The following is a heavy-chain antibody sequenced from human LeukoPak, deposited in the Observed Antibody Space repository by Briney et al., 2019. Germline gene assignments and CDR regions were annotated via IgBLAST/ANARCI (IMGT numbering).Heavy chain of an antibody. D-gene: IGHD2-15*01. V-gene: IGHV3-15*01. CDR1: GFTFSSYE. CDR2: IKSKTDGGTT. Sequence: GGSLRLSCAASGFTFSSYEMNWVRQAPGKGLEWVGRIKSKTDGGTTDYAAPVKGRFTISRDDSKNTLYLQMNSLKTEDTAVYYCTTDKGIVVVVAAIRFWFDPWGQGTLVTVSS. CDR3: TTDKGIVVVVAAIRFWFDP. J-gene: IGHJ5*02.